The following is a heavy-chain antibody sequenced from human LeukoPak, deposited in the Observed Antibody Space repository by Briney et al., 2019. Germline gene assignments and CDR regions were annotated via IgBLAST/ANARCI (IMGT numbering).Heavy chain of an antibody. CDR3: AREYYYDGSSYHP. Sequence: ETGGSLRLSCAASGFTFSSYSMNWVRQAPGKGLEWVSYISSSSSTIYYADSVKGRFTISRDNAKNSLYLQMNSLRAEDTAVYYCAREYYYDGSSYHPWGQGTLVTVSS. J-gene: IGHJ5*02. CDR1: GFTFSSYS. CDR2: ISSSSSTI. D-gene: IGHD3-22*01. V-gene: IGHV3-48*04.